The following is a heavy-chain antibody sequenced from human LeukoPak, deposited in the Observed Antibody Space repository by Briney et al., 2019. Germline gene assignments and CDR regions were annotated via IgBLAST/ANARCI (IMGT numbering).Heavy chain of an antibody. CDR1: GYTFTGYY. D-gene: IGHD5-18*01. J-gene: IGHJ4*02. V-gene: IGHV1-2*06. Sequence: ASVKVSCKASGYTFTGYYIHWVRQAPGQGLEWMGRINPNSGGTNYAQKFQGRVTMTRDTSISTAYMELSRLRSDDTAVYYCARDYSRGYSYGADYWGQGTLVTVSS. CDR2: INPNSGGT. CDR3: ARDYSRGYSYGADY.